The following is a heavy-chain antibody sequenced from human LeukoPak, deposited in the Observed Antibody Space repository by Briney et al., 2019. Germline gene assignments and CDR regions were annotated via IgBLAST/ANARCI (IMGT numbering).Heavy chain of an antibody. V-gene: IGHV1-18*01. CDR3: ARDPGYSGSYQSVGVFDY. CDR1: GYTLTSYV. Sequence: SPVNDSCKASGYTLTSYVISSVRQAPGQGLDWMGWMSAYNGNTNYAQKLQGRVTMTTDTSTSTAYMELRSLRSDDTAVYYCARDPGYSGSYQSVGVFDYWGQGTLVTVSS. CDR2: MSAYNGNT. D-gene: IGHD1-26*01. J-gene: IGHJ4*02.